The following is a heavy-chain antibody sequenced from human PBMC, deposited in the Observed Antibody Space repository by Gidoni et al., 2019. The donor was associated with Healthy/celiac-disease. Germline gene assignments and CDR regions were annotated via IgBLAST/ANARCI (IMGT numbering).Heavy chain of an antibody. V-gene: IGHV3-9*01. Sequence: WVSGISWNSGSIGYADSVKGRFTNSRDKAKNSLYLQMNSLRAEDTALYYCAKDIYRYGSLDGFDIWGQGTMVTVSS. J-gene: IGHJ3*02. CDR2: ISWNSGSI. CDR3: AKDIYRYGSLDGFDI. D-gene: IGHD5-18*01.